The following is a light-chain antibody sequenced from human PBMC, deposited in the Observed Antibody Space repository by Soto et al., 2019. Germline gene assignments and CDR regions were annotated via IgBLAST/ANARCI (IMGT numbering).Light chain of an antibody. V-gene: IGLV1-47*01. CDR2: SNN. CDR3: AAWDDSLSGVV. CDR1: ISNIGSNY. Sequence: VLTPPPSASGTPGQRVTISCSGSISNIGSNYVYWYQKLPGTAPKVLIYSNNQRPSGVPDRFSGSKSGTSAPLAIRGLRSEDEADYYCAAWDDSLSGVVFGGGTQLTVL. J-gene: IGLJ3*02.